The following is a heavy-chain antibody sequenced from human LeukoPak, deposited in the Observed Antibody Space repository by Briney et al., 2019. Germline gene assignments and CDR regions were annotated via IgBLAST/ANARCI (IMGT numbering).Heavy chain of an antibody. CDR3: ARSSAWSPHDAFDI. D-gene: IGHD2-8*02. CDR2: IYPGDSDT. V-gene: IGHV5-51*01. J-gene: IGHJ3*02. Sequence: GSLKISCKSSGYTFASYWIGWVRQMPGKGLEWMGIIYPGDSDTRYSPSFQGQVTISADKSISTAYLQWSSLKASDTAMYYCARSSAWSPHDAFDIWGQGTMVTVSS. CDR1: GYTFASYW.